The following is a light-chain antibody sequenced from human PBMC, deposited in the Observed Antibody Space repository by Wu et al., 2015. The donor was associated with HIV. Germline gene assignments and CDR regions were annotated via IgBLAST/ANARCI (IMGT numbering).Light chain of an antibody. CDR1: QSISNW. CDR3: QQYNTLWR. CDR2: KAS. J-gene: IGKJ1*01. V-gene: IGKV1-5*03. Sequence: DIQMTQSPSTLSASVGDRVTITCRASQSISNWLAWYQQKPGKAPKLLIYKASSLESGVPSRFSGSGSGTEFTLTISSLQPDDFATYYCQQYNTLWRFGQGTKGGNQT.